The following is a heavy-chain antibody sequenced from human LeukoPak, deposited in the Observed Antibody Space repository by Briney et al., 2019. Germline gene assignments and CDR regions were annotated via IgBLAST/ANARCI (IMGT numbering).Heavy chain of an antibody. J-gene: IGHJ2*01. Sequence: PSETLSLTCTVSGGSISLYYWTWIRQFPGKGLEWIGYIFYSGSTNYNPSLKSRVTMSVDTSKNQFSLKLSSVTAADTAVYYCARSGYCSSTSCYWVRYFDLWGRGTLVTVSS. V-gene: IGHV4-59*08. CDR2: IFYSGST. CDR3: ARSGYCSSTSCYWVRYFDL. D-gene: IGHD2-2*01. CDR1: GGSISLYY.